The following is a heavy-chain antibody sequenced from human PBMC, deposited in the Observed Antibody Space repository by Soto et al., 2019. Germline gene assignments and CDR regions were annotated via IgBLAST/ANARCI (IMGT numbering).Heavy chain of an antibody. CDR1: GGSISSYY. Sequence: QVQLQESGPGLVKPSETLSLTCTVSGGSISSYYWSWIRQPPGKGLEWIGYIYYSGSTNYNPSLKSRVTISVDTSKNQFSLKLSSVTAADTAVYYCARSLYQLLRPDYYYYYYMDVWGKGTTVTVSS. CDR3: ARSLYQLLRPDYYYYYYMDV. V-gene: IGHV4-59*08. CDR2: IYYSGST. D-gene: IGHD2-2*01. J-gene: IGHJ6*03.